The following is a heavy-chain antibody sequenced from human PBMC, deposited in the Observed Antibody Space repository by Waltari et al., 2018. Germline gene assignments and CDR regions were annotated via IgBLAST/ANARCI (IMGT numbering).Heavy chain of an antibody. CDR1: GFTFRRYA. D-gene: IGHD4-17*01. CDR2: ISGSGCST. J-gene: IGHJ4*02. Sequence: VQLLESGGGLVQSGGSLRLSCAASGFTFRRYAMNWVPQAPGKGVEWVSVISGSGCSTDYADSVKGRFTISRDNSKNTLYLQMNNLRVEDTAVYYCASSLYGDYTQIWGRVFDYWGQGTLVTVSS. CDR3: ASSLYGDYTQIWGRVFDY. V-gene: IGHV3-23*01.